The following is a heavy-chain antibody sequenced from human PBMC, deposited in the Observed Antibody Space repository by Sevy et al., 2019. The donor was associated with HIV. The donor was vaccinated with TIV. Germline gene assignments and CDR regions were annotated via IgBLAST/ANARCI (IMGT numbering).Heavy chain of an antibody. V-gene: IGHV3-30*02. J-gene: IGHJ4*02. CDR3: AKDPNYYDSSGHDY. D-gene: IGHD3-22*01. CDR1: GFTFSSYG. CDR2: IRYDGSNK. Sequence: GGSLRLSCAASGFTFSSYGMHWVRQAPGKGLEWVAFIRYDGSNKYYADSVKRRFTISRDNSKNTLYLQMNSLRAEDTAVYYCAKDPNYYDSSGHDYWGQGTLVTVSS.